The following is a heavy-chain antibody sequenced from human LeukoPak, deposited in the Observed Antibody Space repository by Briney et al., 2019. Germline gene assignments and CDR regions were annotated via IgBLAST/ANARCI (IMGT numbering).Heavy chain of an antibody. D-gene: IGHD6-13*01. Sequence: PSETLSLTCAVYGGSFSGYYWSWIRQPPGKGLEWIGEINHSGSTNYNPSLKSRVTISVDTSKNQFSLKLSSVTAADTAVYYCARAAAAGTFDYWGQGTLVIVSS. CDR1: GGSFSGYY. CDR2: INHSGST. V-gene: IGHV4-34*01. CDR3: ARAAAAGTFDY. J-gene: IGHJ4*02.